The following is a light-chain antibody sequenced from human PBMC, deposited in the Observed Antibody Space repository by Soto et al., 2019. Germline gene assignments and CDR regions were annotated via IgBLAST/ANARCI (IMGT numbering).Light chain of an antibody. CDR1: SSDFGGYNY. V-gene: IGLV2-11*01. J-gene: IGLJ1*01. CDR3: CSYAGSYTGV. CDR2: DVS. Sequence: QSALTHPRSVSGSPGQSVTISCTGTSSDFGGYNYVSWYQQHPGKAPKLMIYDVSKRPSGVPDRFSGSKSGNTASLTISGLQAEDEADYYCCSYAGSYTGVFGTGTKVTVL.